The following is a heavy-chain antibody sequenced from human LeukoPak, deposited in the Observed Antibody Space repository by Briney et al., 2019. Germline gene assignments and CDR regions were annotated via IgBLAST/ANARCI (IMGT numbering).Heavy chain of an antibody. CDR2: ISSRSNNI. CDR1: GFTFSSYG. CDR3: ARLRGYSYDY. Sequence: GSLRPSCAASGFTFSSYGMSWVRQAPGKGLEWVSSISSRSNNIYYADSLKGRFTISRDNAKNSLYLQMNSLRDEDTAVYYCARLRGYSYDYWGQGTLVTVSS. D-gene: IGHD5-18*01. V-gene: IGHV3-21*01. J-gene: IGHJ4*02.